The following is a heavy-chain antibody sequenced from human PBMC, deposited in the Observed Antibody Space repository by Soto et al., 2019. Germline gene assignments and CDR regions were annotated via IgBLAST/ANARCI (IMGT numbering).Heavy chain of an antibody. V-gene: IGHV3-23*01. D-gene: IGHD6-19*01. CDR1: GFTFNSYS. J-gene: IGHJ4*02. Sequence: GGSLRLSCAVSGFTFNSYSMNWVRQAPGKGLEWVSGIGGSGSGTSYGDSVKGRFAISRDNSRDTLYLQMYRLRVEDTAVYYCAREYSSGWKTYDYWGQGTLVTVSS. CDR3: AREYSSGWKTYDY. CDR2: IGGSGSGT.